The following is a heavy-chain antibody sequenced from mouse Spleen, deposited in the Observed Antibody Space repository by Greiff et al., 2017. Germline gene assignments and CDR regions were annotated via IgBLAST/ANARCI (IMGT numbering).Heavy chain of an antibody. CDR2: ISSGSSTI. V-gene: IGHV5-17*01. Sequence: EVQLVESGGGLVKPGGSLKLSCAASGFTFSDYGMHWVRQAPEKGLEWVAYISSGSSTIYYADTVKGRFTISRDNAKNTLFLQMTSLRSEDTAMYYCANNLYAMDYWGQGTSVTVSS. J-gene: IGHJ4*01. CDR1: GFTFSDYG. CDR3: ANNLYAMDY.